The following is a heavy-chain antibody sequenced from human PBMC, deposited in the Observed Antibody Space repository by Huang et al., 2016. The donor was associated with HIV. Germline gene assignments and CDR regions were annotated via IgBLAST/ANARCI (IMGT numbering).Heavy chain of an antibody. V-gene: IGHV3-21*01. Sequence: EVQLVESGGGLVKPGGSLRLSCAASGFTFSSYSMNWVRQAPGKGLEWVSSSSSSSSDIYYADSVKGRFTISRDNAKNSLYLQMNSLRAEDTAVYYCARAVPTPNRFGVGGFDYWGQGTLVTVSS. J-gene: IGHJ4*02. D-gene: IGHD3-3*01. CDR3: ARAVPTPNRFGVGGFDY. CDR2: SSSSSSDI. CDR1: GFTFSSYS.